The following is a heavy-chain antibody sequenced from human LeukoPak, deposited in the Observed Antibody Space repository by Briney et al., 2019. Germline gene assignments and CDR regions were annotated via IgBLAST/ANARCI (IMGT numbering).Heavy chain of an antibody. CDR3: AVTRIVVVVATFDY. J-gene: IGHJ4*02. Sequence: GGSLRLSCAASGFTFSSYSMNWVRQAPGKGLEWVSSTSSSSSYIYYADSVKGRFTISRDNAKNSLYLQMNSLRAEDTAVYYCAVTRIVVVVATFDYWGQGTLVTVSS. D-gene: IGHD2-15*01. CDR2: TSSSSSYI. V-gene: IGHV3-21*01. CDR1: GFTFSSYS.